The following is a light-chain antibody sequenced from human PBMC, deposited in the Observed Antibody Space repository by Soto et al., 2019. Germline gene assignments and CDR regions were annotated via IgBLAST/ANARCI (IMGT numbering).Light chain of an antibody. CDR2: GAS. CDR1: QSVNSNY. Sequence: EIVLTQSPGTLSLSPGERATLSCRASQSVNSNYLAWHQQKPGQAPRLLVYGASSRATGIPDRFSGSGSGTDFTLTISRLEPEDFAVYYCQQYGSSPYTFGQGIKLEIK. V-gene: IGKV3-20*01. J-gene: IGKJ2*01. CDR3: QQYGSSPYT.